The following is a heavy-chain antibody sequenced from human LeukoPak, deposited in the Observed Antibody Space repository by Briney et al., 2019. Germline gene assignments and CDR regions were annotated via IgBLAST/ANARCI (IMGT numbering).Heavy chain of an antibody. CDR2: INHSGST. CDR3: ARLWAVITWNWFDP. CDR1: GGSFSGYY. J-gene: IGHJ5*02. Sequence: PSETLSLTCAVYGGSFSGYYWSWIRQPPGKGLEWIGEINHSGSTNYNPSLKSRVTISVDTSKNQFSLKLSSVTAADTAVYYCARLWAVITWNWFDPWGQGTLVTVSS. V-gene: IGHV4-34*01. D-gene: IGHD3-22*01.